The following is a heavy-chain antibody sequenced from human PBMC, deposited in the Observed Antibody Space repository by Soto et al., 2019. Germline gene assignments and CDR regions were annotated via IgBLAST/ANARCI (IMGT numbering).Heavy chain of an antibody. Sequence: QVQLVESGGGVVQPGRSLRLSCAASGFTFSGYGMHWVRQAPGKGLEWVAVISDDGSNKYYADSVKGRFLISRDNSKNTLYLEMHSLRAGDTAVYYCAREGPYSSGWRNWLDPWGQGTLVTVSS. V-gene: IGHV3-30-3*01. CDR2: ISDDGSNK. J-gene: IGHJ5*02. CDR3: AREGPYSSGWRNWLDP. D-gene: IGHD6-19*01. CDR1: GFTFSGYG.